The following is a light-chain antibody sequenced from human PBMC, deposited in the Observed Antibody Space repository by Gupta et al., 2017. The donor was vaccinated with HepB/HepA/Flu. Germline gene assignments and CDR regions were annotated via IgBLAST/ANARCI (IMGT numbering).Light chain of an antibody. Sequence: EIVMTQPPATLSVSPGERATLSGRASQSVSSNLAWYQQKPGQAPRLLIYGASTRATGIPARSSGSGYGTEFTLTISSRQLEDFAVYYCQRYNASHPLTFGGGTKVEIK. CDR2: GAS. V-gene: IGKV3-15*01. CDR3: QRYNASHPLT. J-gene: IGKJ4*01. CDR1: QSVSSN.